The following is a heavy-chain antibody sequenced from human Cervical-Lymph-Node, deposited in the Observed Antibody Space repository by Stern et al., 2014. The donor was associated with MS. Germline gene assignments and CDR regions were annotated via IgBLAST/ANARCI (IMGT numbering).Heavy chain of an antibody. CDR2: IYYSGST. D-gene: IGHD4-23*01. J-gene: IGHJ5*02. CDR3: ARDLATVGWFDP. V-gene: IGHV4-59*01. CDR1: GGSIRRNY. Sequence: VQLVESGPGLVKPAETLSLTCTVSGGSIRRNYWSWIRQPPGKGLEGIGDIYYSGSTNYNPSLKSRVTISIDTSKNQFSLNLTSVTAADTAVYYCARDLATVGWFDPWGQGTLVTVSS.